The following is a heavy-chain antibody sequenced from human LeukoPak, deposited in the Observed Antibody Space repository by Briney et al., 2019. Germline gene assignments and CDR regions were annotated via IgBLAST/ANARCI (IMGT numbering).Heavy chain of an antibody. V-gene: IGHV3-11*01. CDR2: ISRRGSPI. CDR1: GFSVNYHY. Sequence: PGGSRRPSWSASGFSVNYHYIGWVRLAPRKGLGWDSYISRRGSPITYADSVKGRFTISRDNAKNSLYLQMNSLRAEDTAVYYCARVRWEYCSGGSCYYFDYWGQGTLVTVSS. CDR3: ARVRWEYCSGGSCYYFDY. D-gene: IGHD2-15*01. J-gene: IGHJ4*02.